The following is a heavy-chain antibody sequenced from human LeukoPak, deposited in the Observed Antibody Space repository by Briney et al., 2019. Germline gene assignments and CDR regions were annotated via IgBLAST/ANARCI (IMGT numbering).Heavy chain of an antibody. CDR1: GFTFSSYA. CDR3: APWAPLQTTMTTSDS. Sequence: GGSLRLSCAASGFTFSSYAMSWVRQAPGKGLEWVSAISGSGGSTYYADSVMGRFTISRDNSKNTLYLQMNSLRAEDTAVYYCAPWAPLQTTMTTSDSWGQGTLVTVSS. J-gene: IGHJ4*02. CDR2: ISGSGGST. V-gene: IGHV3-23*01. D-gene: IGHD4-17*01.